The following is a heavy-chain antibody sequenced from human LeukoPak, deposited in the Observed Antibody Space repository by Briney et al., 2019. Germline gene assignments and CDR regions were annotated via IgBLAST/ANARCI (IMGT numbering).Heavy chain of an antibody. J-gene: IGHJ4*02. V-gene: IGHV4-34*01. CDR3: ARSVVSSSPPHFDY. Sequence: PSETLSLTCAVYGGSFSGYYWSWIRQPPGKGLEWIGEINHSGSTNYNPSLKSRVTISVDTSKNQFSLKLSSVTAADTAAYYCARSVVSSSPPHFDYWGQGTLVTVSS. D-gene: IGHD6-6*01. CDR1: GGSFSGYY. CDR2: INHSGST.